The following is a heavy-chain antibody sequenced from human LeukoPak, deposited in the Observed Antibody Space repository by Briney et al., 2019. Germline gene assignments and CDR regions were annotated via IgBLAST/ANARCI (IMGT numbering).Heavy chain of an antibody. CDR1: GFTFGDHA. CDR2: IRSKTYGGTT. CDR3: TRGPIQLWLYHGMDV. V-gene: IGHV3-49*04. D-gene: IGHD5-18*01. J-gene: IGHJ6*02. Sequence: GGSLRLSCTVSGFTFGDHAMSWVRQAPGKGLEWVGFIRSKTYGGTTEYAASVKGRFIISRDDSTSIAYLQMNSLKTEDTAVYFCTRGPIQLWLYHGMDVWGQGTTVTVSS.